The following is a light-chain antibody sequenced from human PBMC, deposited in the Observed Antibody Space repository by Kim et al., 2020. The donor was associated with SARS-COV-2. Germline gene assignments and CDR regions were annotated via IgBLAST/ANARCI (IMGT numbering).Light chain of an antibody. CDR3: QQYNNFPIT. CDR2: AAS. V-gene: IGKV1-12*01. J-gene: IGKJ5*01. Sequence: DIQMTQSPSSLSASVGDRVIITCRASQGIASWLAWYQQKPGKAPRLLIYAASSLQDGVPSRFSGSGSGREFTLTINSLQPEDSATYYCQQYNNFPITFGQGTRLEIK. CDR1: QGIASW.